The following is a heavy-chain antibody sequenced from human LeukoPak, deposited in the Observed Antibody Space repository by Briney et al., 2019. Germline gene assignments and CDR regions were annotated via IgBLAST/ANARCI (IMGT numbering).Heavy chain of an antibody. V-gene: IGHV4-31*03. J-gene: IGHJ6*03. CDR1: GGSITNGGYY. Sequence: SETLSLTCTVSGGSITNGGYYWSWIRQHPGKGLEWIGYISYSGNTYYNPSLKSRVIISVDTSKNQFSLNLSSVTAADTAVYYCARHIGGGIEDMDVWGRGTKVTVSS. CDR2: ISYSGNT. D-gene: IGHD3-16*02. CDR3: ARHIGGGIEDMDV.